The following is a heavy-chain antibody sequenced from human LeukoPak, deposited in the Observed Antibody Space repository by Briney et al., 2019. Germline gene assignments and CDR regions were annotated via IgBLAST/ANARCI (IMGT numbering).Heavy chain of an antibody. Sequence: SETLSLTCTVSGGSISSGGYYWSWIRQHPGKGLEWIGYIYYSGSTYYNPSLKSRVTISVDTSKNQFSLKLSSVTAADTAVYFCARVGPPDSGDYSGAFDYWGQGTLVTVSS. CDR3: ARVGPPDSGDYSGAFDY. CDR2: IYYSGST. CDR1: GGSISSGGYY. J-gene: IGHJ4*02. V-gene: IGHV4-31*03. D-gene: IGHD4-17*01.